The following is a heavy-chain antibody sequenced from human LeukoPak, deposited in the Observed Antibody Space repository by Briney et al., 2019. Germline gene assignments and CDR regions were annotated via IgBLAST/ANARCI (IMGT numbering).Heavy chain of an antibody. V-gene: IGHV3-30*03. CDR3: VRYRDSYKYYAMDV. CDR1: RFPFNTYH. Sequence: GGSLRLSCEASRFPFNTYHFHWLRQPPGKGLEWLAVVSSDGSDNYNADSVKGRFTISSDNSKNTVYLQMNILRVEDTADYYCVRYRDSYKYYAMDVWGQGTTLSVSS. D-gene: IGHD4-11*01. J-gene: IGHJ6*02. CDR2: VSSDGSDN.